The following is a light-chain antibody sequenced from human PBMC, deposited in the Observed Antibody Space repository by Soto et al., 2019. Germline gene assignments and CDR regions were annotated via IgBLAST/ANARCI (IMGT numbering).Light chain of an antibody. CDR2: GAS. CDR3: QQYGSSPPVFT. J-gene: IGKJ3*01. V-gene: IGKV3-20*01. Sequence: EIVLTQSPGTLSLSPGERATLSCRASQSVSSSYLAWYQQKPGQAPRLLIYGASSRATGITDRFSGSGSGTDFTLTISRLESEDFAVYYWQQYGSSPPVFTFGPGTKVDIK. CDR1: QSVSSSY.